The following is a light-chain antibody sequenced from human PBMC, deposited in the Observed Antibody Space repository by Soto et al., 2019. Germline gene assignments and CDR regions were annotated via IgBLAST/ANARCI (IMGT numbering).Light chain of an antibody. CDR3: QQRSNWLIT. CDR2: DAS. CDR1: QIVRSY. J-gene: IGKJ5*01. V-gene: IGKV3-11*01. Sequence: EIGLTQSPATLSLSPGERATLSCRASQIVRSYLDWYQKKPGKAPRLLIYDASNMATGIPARLSGSGYGTDFTITISSLEHEDFAVYYCQQRSNWLITFGQGTRVEIK.